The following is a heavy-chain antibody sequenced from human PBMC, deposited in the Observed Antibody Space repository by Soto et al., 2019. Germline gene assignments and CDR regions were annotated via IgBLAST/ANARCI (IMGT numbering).Heavy chain of an antibody. Sequence: PGGSLRLSCAASGFTFSSYAMSWVRQAPGKGLEWVAVISYDGSNKYYADSVKGRFTISRDNSKNTLYLQMNSLRAEDTAVYYCAKDLDDYGDYPMDYWGQGTLVTVSS. CDR3: AKDLDDYGDYPMDY. D-gene: IGHD4-17*01. V-gene: IGHV3-30*18. J-gene: IGHJ4*02. CDR1: GFTFSSYA. CDR2: ISYDGSNK.